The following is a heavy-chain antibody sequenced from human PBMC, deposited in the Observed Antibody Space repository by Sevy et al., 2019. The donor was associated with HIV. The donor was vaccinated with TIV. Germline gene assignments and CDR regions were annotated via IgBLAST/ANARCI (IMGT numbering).Heavy chain of an antibody. CDR2: IGYDGTDK. J-gene: IGHJ4*02. CDR3: AKNTASAGTGVFDY. D-gene: IGHD6-13*01. Sequence: GGSLRLSCTASGFTFSYYGMHWVRQAPGKGLEWVAFIGYDGTDKYYSESVKGRFAISRDNSKNTVFLEMNSLRTDDTAIYYCAKNTASAGTGVFDYWGQGALVTVSS. CDR1: GFTFSYYG. V-gene: IGHV3-30*02.